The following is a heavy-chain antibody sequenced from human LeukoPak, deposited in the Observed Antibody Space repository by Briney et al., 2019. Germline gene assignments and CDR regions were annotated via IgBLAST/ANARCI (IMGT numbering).Heavy chain of an antibody. Sequence: PSETLSLTCTVSGGSISSYYWSWIRQPPGKGLEWIGYIYYSGSTYYNPSLKSRVTISVDTSKNQFSLKLSSVTAADTAVYYCARDRQQLDIWGQGTLVTVSS. D-gene: IGHD6-13*01. J-gene: IGHJ4*02. CDR1: GGSISSYY. CDR2: IYYSGST. CDR3: ARDRQQLDI. V-gene: IGHV4-59*12.